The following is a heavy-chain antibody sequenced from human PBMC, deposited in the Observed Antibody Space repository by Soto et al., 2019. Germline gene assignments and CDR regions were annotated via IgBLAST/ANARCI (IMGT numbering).Heavy chain of an antibody. D-gene: IGHD2-21*02. CDR2: ISSNGGST. J-gene: IGHJ6*02. CDR1: GFTFSSYA. V-gene: IGHV3-64*01. CDR3: SKDPVGDESYCYYALDV. Sequence: EVQLVESGGGLVQPGGSLRLSCAASGFTFSSYAMHWVRQAPGKGLEYVSAISSNGGSTYYANSVKGRFTISRDNSMSTRYRQMGSLRAEDMAVYYCSKDPVGDESYCYYALDVWGQGTTVTVSS.